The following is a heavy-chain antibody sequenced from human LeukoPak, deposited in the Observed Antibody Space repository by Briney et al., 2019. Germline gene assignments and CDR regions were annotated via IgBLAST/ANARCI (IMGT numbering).Heavy chain of an antibody. CDR3: ARDPDLPPRSGSLDY. Sequence: QPGGSLRLSCAASGFTFSGYVMTWVRQAPGKGLQWVSGISGSGGSTYYADSVKGRFTISRDNSKNTLYLQMNSLRAEDTAVYYCARDPDLPPRSGSLDYWGQGTLVTVSS. J-gene: IGHJ4*02. CDR1: GFTFSGYV. D-gene: IGHD3-10*01. V-gene: IGHV3-23*01. CDR2: ISGSGGST.